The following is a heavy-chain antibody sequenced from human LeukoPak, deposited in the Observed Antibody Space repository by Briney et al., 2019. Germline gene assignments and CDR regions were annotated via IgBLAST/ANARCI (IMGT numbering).Heavy chain of an antibody. CDR3: AKTGNYHHNWFDP. Sequence: PGRSLRLSCAASGSTFSSYTMHWVRQAPGKGLEWVAVISFDGSNKYYADSVKGRFTISRDSSKNTLFLQMNSLRAEDTAVYYCAKTGNYHHNWFDPWGQGTLVTVSS. CDR2: ISFDGSNK. CDR1: GSTFSSYT. D-gene: IGHD3-10*01. V-gene: IGHV3-30*18. J-gene: IGHJ5*02.